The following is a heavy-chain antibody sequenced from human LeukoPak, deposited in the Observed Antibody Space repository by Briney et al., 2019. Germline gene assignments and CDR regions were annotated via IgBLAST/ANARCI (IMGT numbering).Heavy chain of an antibody. Sequence: PSETLSLTCTVSGYSISSGYYWGWIRQPPGKGLEWIGSIYHSGSTYYNPSLKSRVTISVDTSKNQFSLKLGSVTAADTAVYYCARSGGPGILDYWGQGTLVTVSS. J-gene: IGHJ4*02. CDR3: ARSGGPGILDY. V-gene: IGHV4-38-2*02. D-gene: IGHD2-21*01. CDR2: IYHSGST. CDR1: GYSISSGYY.